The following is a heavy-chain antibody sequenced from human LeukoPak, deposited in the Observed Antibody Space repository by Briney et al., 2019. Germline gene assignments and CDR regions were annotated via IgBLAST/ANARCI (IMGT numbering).Heavy chain of an antibody. CDR2: INHSGST. D-gene: IGHD3-10*01. CDR3: ARHGGQYYYGSGRAKYYFDY. J-gene: IGHJ4*02. V-gene: IGHV4-34*01. Sequence: NPSETLSLTCAVYGGSFSGYYWSWIRQPPGKGLEWIGEINHSGSTNYNPSLKSRVTISVDTSKNQFSLKLSSVTAADTAVYYCARHGGQYYYGSGRAKYYFDYWGQGTLVTVSS. CDR1: GGSFSGYY.